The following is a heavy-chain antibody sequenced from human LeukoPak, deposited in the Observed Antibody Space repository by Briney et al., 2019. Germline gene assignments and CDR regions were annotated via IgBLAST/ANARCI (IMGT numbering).Heavy chain of an antibody. CDR2: INPNRGDT. Sequence: ASVKVSCKASGYTFTDYYMHWVRQAPGQGLEWMGWINPNRGDTNYAQKFQGRVTMTRDTSISTAYMELTRLRSDDTAVYYCARSVGYCSSSSCYRPNWFDPWGREPWSPSPQ. V-gene: IGHV1-2*02. CDR3: ARSVGYCSSSSCYRPNWFDP. D-gene: IGHD2-2*01. J-gene: IGHJ5*02. CDR1: GYTFTDYY.